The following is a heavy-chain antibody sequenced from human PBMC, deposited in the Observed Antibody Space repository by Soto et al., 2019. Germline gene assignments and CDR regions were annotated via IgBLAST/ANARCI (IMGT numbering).Heavy chain of an antibody. Sequence: PGESLKLSCKGSGYIFSNYWIAWVRQMPGKGLEWMGIINPHDSDLRYSPSFQGQVTISADKSITTAYLQWSSLEASDTAIYYCARHRAAGGGYYYGMDVWGQGTSVTVSS. CDR1: GYIFSNYW. V-gene: IGHV5-51*01. CDR2: INPHDSDL. J-gene: IGHJ6*02. CDR3: ARHRAAGGGYYYGMDV. D-gene: IGHD6-13*01.